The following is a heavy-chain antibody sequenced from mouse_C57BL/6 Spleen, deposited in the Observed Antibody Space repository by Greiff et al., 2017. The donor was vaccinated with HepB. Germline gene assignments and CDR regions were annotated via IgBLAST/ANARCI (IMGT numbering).Heavy chain of an antibody. Sequence: VKLVESGPELVKPGASVKLSCKASGYTFTSYDINWVKQRPGQGLEWIGWIYPRDGSTKYNEKFKGKATLTVDTSSSTAYMELHSLTSEDSAVYFCARSPYYYGSRPFDYWGQGTTLTVSS. CDR2: IYPRDGST. D-gene: IGHD1-1*01. CDR3: ARSPYYYGSRPFDY. CDR1: GYTFTSYD. V-gene: IGHV1-85*01. J-gene: IGHJ2*01.